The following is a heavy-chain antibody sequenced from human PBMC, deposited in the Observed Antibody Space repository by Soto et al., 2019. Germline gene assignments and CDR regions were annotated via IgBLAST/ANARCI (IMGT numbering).Heavy chain of an antibody. CDR2: ISEGISDSGARA. D-gene: IGHD7-27*01. CDR3: ARDRTGANFEY. V-gene: IGHV3-23*01. CDR1: VFTFSSYA. J-gene: IGHJ4*02. Sequence: GGSLRLSCAASVFTFSSYAMDLVRQSPGKGLEWISGISEGISDSGARAWYADSVKGRFTVSRDNSKNTLYLQMNSLRAEDTAVYYCARDRTGANFEYWGQGTMVTVSS.